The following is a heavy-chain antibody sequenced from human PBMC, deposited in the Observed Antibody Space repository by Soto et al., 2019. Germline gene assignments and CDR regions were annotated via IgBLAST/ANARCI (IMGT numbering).Heavy chain of an antibody. Sequence: SETLSLTCTVSGGSISSGDYHWSWIRQPPGKGLEWIGYIYYDGVTYYNPSLESRLTISLEMSKNEFSLKLSAVTAADTAVYYCARDSFKDFHGMDVWGQGTTVTVSS. J-gene: IGHJ6*02. CDR1: GGSISSGDYH. CDR3: ARDSFKDFHGMDV. V-gene: IGHV4-30-4*01. CDR2: IYYDGVT.